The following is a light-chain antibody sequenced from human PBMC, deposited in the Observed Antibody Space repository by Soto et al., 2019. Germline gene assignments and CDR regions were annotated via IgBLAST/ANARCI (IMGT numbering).Light chain of an antibody. V-gene: IGKV3-20*01. J-gene: IGKJ4*01. CDR3: HQYGSSPLT. Sequence: EIVLTQSPGTLSLSPGERATLSCRASQSVTSSYLAWYQQKPGQAPRLLIYGATSKATGIPDRFSGSGSGTDFTLTISRLEPQDFARYYCHQYGSSPLTFGGGTKVEIK. CDR2: GAT. CDR1: QSVTSSY.